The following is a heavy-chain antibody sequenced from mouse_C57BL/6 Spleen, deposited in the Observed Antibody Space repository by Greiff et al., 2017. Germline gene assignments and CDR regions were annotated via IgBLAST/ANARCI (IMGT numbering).Heavy chain of an antibody. CDR3: VRDIPPIYYDYNRRAWFAY. Sequence: EVQLLESGGGLVQPKGSLKLSCAASGFTFNTYAMYWVRQAPGKGLEWVARIRSKSSNYATYYADSVKDRFTISRDNSQSMLHLQMNNLKTEDTAMYCCVRDIPPIYYDYNRRAWFAYWGQGTLVTVSA. D-gene: IGHD2-4*01. V-gene: IGHV10-3*01. CDR1: GFTFNTYA. J-gene: IGHJ3*01. CDR2: IRSKSSNYAT.